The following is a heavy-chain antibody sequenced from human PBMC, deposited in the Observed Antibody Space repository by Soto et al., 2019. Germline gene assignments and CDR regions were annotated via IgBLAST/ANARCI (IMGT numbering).Heavy chain of an antibody. CDR2: IYYSGST. V-gene: IGHV4-61*01. Sequence: SETLSLTCTVSGGSVSSGSYYWSWIRQPPGKGLEWIGYIYYSGSTNYNPSLKSRVTISVDTSKNQFSLKLSSVTAADTAVYYCARDKGAIYDYVWGSYRYFDYWGQGTLVTVS. D-gene: IGHD3-16*02. CDR1: GGSVSSGSYY. CDR3: ARDKGAIYDYVWGSYRYFDY. J-gene: IGHJ4*02.